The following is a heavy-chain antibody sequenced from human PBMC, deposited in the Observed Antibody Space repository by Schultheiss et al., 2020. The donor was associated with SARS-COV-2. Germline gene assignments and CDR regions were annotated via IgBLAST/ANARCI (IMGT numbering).Heavy chain of an antibody. CDR1: GGSISSYY. CDR2: IYYSGST. CDR3: ARESGGSNFDF. J-gene: IGHJ4*02. D-gene: IGHD3-3*01. V-gene: IGHV4-59*01. Sequence: SETLSLTCTVSGGSISSYYWSWIRQPPGKGLEWIGYIYYSGSTNYNPSLKSRVTISVDTSRNQFSLKLSSVTAADTAVYYCARESGGSNFDFWGQGILVTVSS.